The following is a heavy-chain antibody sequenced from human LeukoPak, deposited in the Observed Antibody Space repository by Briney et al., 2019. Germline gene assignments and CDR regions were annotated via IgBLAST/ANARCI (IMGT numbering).Heavy chain of an antibody. CDR3: ATYYDYVWGSYRYYFDY. J-gene: IGHJ4*02. V-gene: IGHV3-21*04. CDR1: GRTFGSYS. Sequence: GGSLRLSCAASGRTFGSYSMNWVRHAPGKGLEWVSSISGSSSYIYYADSVKGRFTISRDNAKNSLYLQMNSLRAEDTAVYYCATYYDYVWGSYRYYFDYWGQGTLVTVSS. CDR2: ISGSSSYI. D-gene: IGHD3-16*02.